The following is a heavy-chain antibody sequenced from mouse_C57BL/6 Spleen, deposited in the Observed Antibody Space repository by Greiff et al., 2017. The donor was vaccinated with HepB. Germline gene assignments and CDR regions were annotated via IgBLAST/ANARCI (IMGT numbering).Heavy chain of an antibody. V-gene: IGHV5-12*01. Sequence: EVMLVESGGGLVQPGGSLKLSCAASGFTFSDYYMYWVRQTPEKRLEWVAYISNGGGSTYYPDTVKGRFTICRDNAKNTLYLQMSRLKSEDTAMYYCITWFAYWGQGTLVTVSA. CDR3: ITWFAY. CDR2: ISNGGGST. J-gene: IGHJ3*01. CDR1: GFTFSDYY.